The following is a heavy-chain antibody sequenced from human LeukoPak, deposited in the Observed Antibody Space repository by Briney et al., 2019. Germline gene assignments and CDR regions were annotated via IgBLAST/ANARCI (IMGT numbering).Heavy chain of an antibody. J-gene: IGHJ4*02. V-gene: IGHV2-5*02. CDR3: ALGSGRTFDY. D-gene: IGHD3-10*01. Sequence: SGPTLVNPTQTLTLTCTFSGLSLSTSGVGVGWIRQPPGKALEWLALIYWDDDKRYSSSLKSRLTITKDTSKNQVVLTMTKMDPVDTATYYCALGSGRTFDYWGQGTLVTVSS. CDR1: GLSLSTSGVG. CDR2: IYWDDDK.